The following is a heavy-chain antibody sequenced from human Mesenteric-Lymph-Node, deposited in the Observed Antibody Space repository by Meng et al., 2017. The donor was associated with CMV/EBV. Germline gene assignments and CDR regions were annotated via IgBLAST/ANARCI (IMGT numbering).Heavy chain of an antibody. V-gene: IGHV3-7*01. D-gene: IGHD3-9*01. Sequence: GESLKISCVASGFTFSSYWMTWVRQAPGKGLEWVANIKQDGSEKYYVDSVKGRFTISRDNAKNSLYLQMNSLRAEDTAVYYCARARYFDLKYYFDYWGQGTLVTVSS. CDR3: ARARYFDLKYYFDY. CDR1: GFTFSSYW. J-gene: IGHJ4*02. CDR2: IKQDGSEK.